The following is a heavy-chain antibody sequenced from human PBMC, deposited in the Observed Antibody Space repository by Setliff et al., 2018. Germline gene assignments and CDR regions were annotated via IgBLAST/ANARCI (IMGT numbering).Heavy chain of an antibody. CDR2: INPNSGGT. D-gene: IGHD3-3*01. J-gene: IGHJ4*02. Sequence: ASVKVSCKASGYTFTGYYMHWVRQAPGQGLEWMGRINPNSGGTNYAQKFQGWVTMTRGTSISTAYMELSRLRSDDTAVYYCARGRDFWSGYLVYWGQGTLVTVSS. CDR3: ARGRDFWSGYLVY. CDR1: GYTFTGYY. V-gene: IGHV1-2*04.